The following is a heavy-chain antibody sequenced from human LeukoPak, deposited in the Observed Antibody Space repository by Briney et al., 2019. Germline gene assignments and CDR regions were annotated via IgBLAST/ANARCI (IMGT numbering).Heavy chain of an antibody. CDR1: GGSISSYY. CDR2: IYYSGST. J-gene: IGHJ5*02. D-gene: IGHD3-22*01. Sequence: PSETLSLTCTVSGGSISSYYWSWIRQPPVKGLEWIGYIYYSGSTNYNPSLKSRVTISVDTSKNQFSLKLSSVTAADTAVYYCARGPYYYDSSGYYPKAFPWGQGTLVTVSS. CDR3: ARGPYYYDSSGYYPKAFP. V-gene: IGHV4-59*01.